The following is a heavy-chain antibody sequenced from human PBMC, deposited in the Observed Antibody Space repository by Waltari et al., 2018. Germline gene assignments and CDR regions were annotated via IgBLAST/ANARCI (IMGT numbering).Heavy chain of an antibody. CDR3: ARESSSWTDYYYYGMDV. V-gene: IGHV4-59*01. J-gene: IGHJ6*02. Sequence: QVQLQESGPGLVKPSETLSLTCTVPGGSLSSYYWRWIRQPPGKGLEWIGYIYYSGSTNYNPSLKSRVTISVDTSKNQFSLKLSSVTAADTAVYYCARESSSWTDYYYYGMDVWGQGTTVTVSS. CDR1: GGSLSSYY. D-gene: IGHD6-13*01. CDR2: IYYSGST.